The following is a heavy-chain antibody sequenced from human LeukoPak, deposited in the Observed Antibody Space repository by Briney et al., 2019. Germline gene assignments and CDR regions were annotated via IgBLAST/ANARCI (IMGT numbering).Heavy chain of an antibody. V-gene: IGHV3-64D*06. CDR1: GFTFSSYA. Sequence: GGSLRLSCSASGFTFSSYAMHWVRQAPGKGLEYVSGISGNGGSTYYADSVKGRFTISRDNSKNTLYLQMSSLRAEDTAVYYCVKGEIQLWPVRGRGAFDYWGPGTLVTVSS. J-gene: IGHJ4*02. CDR3: VKGEIQLWPVRGRGAFDY. D-gene: IGHD5-18*01. CDR2: ISGNGGST.